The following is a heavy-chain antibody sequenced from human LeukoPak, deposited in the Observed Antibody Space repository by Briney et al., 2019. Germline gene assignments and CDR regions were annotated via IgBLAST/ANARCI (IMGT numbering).Heavy chain of an antibody. J-gene: IGHJ5*02. D-gene: IGHD5-24*01. CDR1: GGTFSSYA. Sequence: GASVKVSCKASGGTFSSYAISWVRQAPGQGLEWMGGIIPIFGTANYAQKFQGRVTITADESTSTAYMELSSLRSEDTAVYHCARGIWIRRDGYNVSYNWFDPWGQGTLVTVSS. CDR3: ARGIWIRRDGYNVSYNWFDP. CDR2: IIPIFGTA. V-gene: IGHV1-69*13.